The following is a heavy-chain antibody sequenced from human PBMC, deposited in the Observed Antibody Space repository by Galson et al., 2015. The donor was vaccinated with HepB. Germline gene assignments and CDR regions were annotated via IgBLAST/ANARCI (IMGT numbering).Heavy chain of an antibody. J-gene: IGHJ6*02. CDR3: ARGLGTRFSNSWSFYDGMDV. CDR2: IFGGDST. CDR1: GFIVSSHY. Sequence: SLRLSCAASGFIVSSHYMTWVRQTPGRGLEWVTVIFGGDSTYYAASVKGRFTISRDNSTNTVYLQMNSLGAGDSAFYYCARGLGTRFSNSWSFYDGMDVWGQGTTVIVSS. V-gene: IGHV3-66*01. D-gene: IGHD2/OR15-2a*01.